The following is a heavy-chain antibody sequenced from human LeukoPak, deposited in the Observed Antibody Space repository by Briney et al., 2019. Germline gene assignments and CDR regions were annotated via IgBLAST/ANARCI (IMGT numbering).Heavy chain of an antibody. CDR2: ISGSGGNT. D-gene: IGHD1-26*01. CDR1: GFTFSNYA. J-gene: IGHJ6*02. Sequence: PGGSLRLSCAASGFTFSNYAVSWVRQAPGKGLEWVSAISGSGGNTYYADSVKGRFTISRDNSKNTLFLQMNSLRAEDTAVYYCARESRLRRENYYYGLDVWGQGTTVTVSS. V-gene: IGHV3-23*01. CDR3: ARESRLRRENYYYGLDV.